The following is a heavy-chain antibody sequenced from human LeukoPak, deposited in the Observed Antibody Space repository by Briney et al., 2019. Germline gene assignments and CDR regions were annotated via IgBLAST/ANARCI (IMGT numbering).Heavy chain of an antibody. D-gene: IGHD3-9*01. CDR1: GFNFSRYS. Sequence: PGGSLRLSCEASGFNFSRYSMNWIRQPPGKGLEWVSSITTRGSYVYYGDSVKGRFTISRDNANKTLYLQMNSLSAGDTAVYYCARDVFKGRAGYRDTYYYYGLDVWGQGTAVTVS. V-gene: IGHV3-21*01. CDR2: ITTRGSYV. J-gene: IGHJ6*02. CDR3: ARDVFKGRAGYRDTYYYYGLDV.